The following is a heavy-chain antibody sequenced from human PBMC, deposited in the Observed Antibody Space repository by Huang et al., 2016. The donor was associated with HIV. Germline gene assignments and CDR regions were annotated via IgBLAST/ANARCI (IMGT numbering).Heavy chain of an antibody. CDR3: VRQTFYYDSGGYPPDY. J-gene: IGHJ4*02. CDR1: GGSIKSTNFY. CDR2: IYNRGDT. Sequence: HLQESGPGLVKPSETLSLTCSVSGGSIKSTNFYWGWIRQPPGKGLEWIGSIYNRGDTPYNPPLKSRVTISVDTSKKQCSLKLNFVTAADTAIYYCVRQTFYYDSGGYPPDYWGQGTLVSVSS. V-gene: IGHV4-39*01. D-gene: IGHD3-22*01.